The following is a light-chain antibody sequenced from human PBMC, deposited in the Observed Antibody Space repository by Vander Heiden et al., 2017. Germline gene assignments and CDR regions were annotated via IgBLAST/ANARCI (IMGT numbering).Light chain of an antibody. CDR1: QSISSW. J-gene: IGKJ5*01. V-gene: IGKV1-5*01. CDR3: QQYNSYRSIT. CDR2: DAS. Sequence: DIQITQSPSTLSASVGDRVTITCRASQSISSWLAWYQQKPGKAPKLLIYDASSLESGVPSRFTGSRSGTEFTLTISSLQPDDFATYSCQQYNSYRSITFGQGTRLEIK.